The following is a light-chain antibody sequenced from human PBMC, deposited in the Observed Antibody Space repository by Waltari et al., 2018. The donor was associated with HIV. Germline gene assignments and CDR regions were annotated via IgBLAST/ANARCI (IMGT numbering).Light chain of an antibody. Sequence: QSALTQPPSASGSRGQSVTISCTGTSTDVGAYNYLSWYQQYPVMAPKLIIYEVNKRPSGVPDRFSGSKSGNTASLTVSGLQAEDEADFYCSSYAGSAVVFGGGTKLTVL. CDR2: EVN. CDR1: STDVGAYNY. V-gene: IGLV2-8*01. CDR3: SSYAGSAVV. J-gene: IGLJ2*01.